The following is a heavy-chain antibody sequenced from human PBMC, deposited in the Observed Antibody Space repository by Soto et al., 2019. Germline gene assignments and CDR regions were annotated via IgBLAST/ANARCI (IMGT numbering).Heavy chain of an antibody. CDR3: ARPPGYVSDWYYFDL. V-gene: IGHV1-2*02. CDR2: ISPRSGGT. J-gene: IGHJ4*02. D-gene: IGHD3-9*01. CDR1: GYTFTGYY. Sequence: KVSCKASGYTFTGYYMHWVRQAPGQGFEWMGRISPRSGGTNYAQKFQGRVTMTWDTSLNTAYMELSSLMFEDTAVYYCARPPGYVSDWYYFDLWGQGTLVTVSS.